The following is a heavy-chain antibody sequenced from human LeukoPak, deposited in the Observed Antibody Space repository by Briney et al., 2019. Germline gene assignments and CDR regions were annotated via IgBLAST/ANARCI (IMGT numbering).Heavy chain of an antibody. D-gene: IGHD2-2*01. CDR3: ARDEGLGYCSSPNCLGAFDI. CDR1: AFSFSSYS. J-gene: IGHJ3*02. CDR2: ISRSSSTL. Sequence: GGSLRLSCVASAFSFSSYSMAWVRQAPGKGLEWVSFISRSSSTLHYADSVKGRFIVSRDNAKNSLYLQMNSLRVEDTAVYYCARDEGLGYCSSPNCLGAFDIWGQGTTVTVSS. V-gene: IGHV3-48*01.